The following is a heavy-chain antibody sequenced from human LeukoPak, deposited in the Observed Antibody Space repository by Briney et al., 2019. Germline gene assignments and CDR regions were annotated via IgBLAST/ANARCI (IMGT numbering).Heavy chain of an antibody. Sequence: ASVKVSCKASGYTFTGYYMHWVRQAPGQGPEWMGWISPNSGGTNYAQKLQGRVTMTRDTSISTAYMELSRLRSDDTAVYYCARDLGSRVVGATIGGVWYFDYWGQGTLVTVSS. CDR3: ARDLGSRVVGATIGGVWYFDY. CDR2: ISPNSGGT. D-gene: IGHD1-26*01. CDR1: GYTFTGYY. J-gene: IGHJ4*02. V-gene: IGHV1-2*02.